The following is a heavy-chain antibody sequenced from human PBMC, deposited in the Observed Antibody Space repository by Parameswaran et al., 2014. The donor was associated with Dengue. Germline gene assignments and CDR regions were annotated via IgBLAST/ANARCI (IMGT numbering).Heavy chain of an antibody. CDR2: INHSGST. J-gene: IGHJ6*02. V-gene: IGHV4-34*01. Sequence: PPGKGLEWIGEINHSGSTNYNPSLKSRVTISVDTSKNQFSLKLSSVTAADTAVYYCARGITIFGVVNYYYYGMDVWGQGTTVTVSS. D-gene: IGHD3-3*01. CDR3: ARGITIFGVVNYYYYGMDV.